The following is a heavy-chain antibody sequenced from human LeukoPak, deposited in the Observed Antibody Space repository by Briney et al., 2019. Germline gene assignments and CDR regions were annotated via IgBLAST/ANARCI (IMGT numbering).Heavy chain of an antibody. CDR3: ARGGDFWSGPIAFDI. CDR2: IYYSGST. CDR1: GGSISSYY. D-gene: IGHD3-3*01. J-gene: IGHJ3*02. Sequence: SETLSLTCTVSGGSISSYYWSWIRQPPGKGLEWIGYIYYSGSTNYNPSLKSRVTISVDTSKNQFSLKLSSVTAADTAVYYCARGGDFWSGPIAFDIWGQGTMVTVSS. V-gene: IGHV4-59*01.